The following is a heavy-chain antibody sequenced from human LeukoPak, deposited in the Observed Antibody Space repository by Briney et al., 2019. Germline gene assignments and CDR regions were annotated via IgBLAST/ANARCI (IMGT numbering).Heavy chain of an antibody. D-gene: IGHD6-6*01. CDR3: AREGQLVALNYYYYYTMDV. CDR2: MYTSGSN. V-gene: IGHV4-61*02. Sequence: SQTLCLTCTVSGGSLNGGTYYWTWIRQPAGKGLEWIGRMYTSGSNNYNPSLKGRVTTSVDTSKNQFSLKLSSVTAADTAVYYCAREGQLVALNYYYYYTMDVWRQGTTVTDSS. J-gene: IGHJ6*02. CDR1: GGSLNGGTYY.